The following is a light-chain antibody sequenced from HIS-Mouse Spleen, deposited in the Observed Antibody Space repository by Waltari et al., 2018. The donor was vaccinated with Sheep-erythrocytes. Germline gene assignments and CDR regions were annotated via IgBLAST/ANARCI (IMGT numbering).Light chain of an antibody. Sequence: QSALTQPRSVSGSPGQSVTISCTGTSSDVGGYNYVSWYQQHPVKAPKLMIYDLSKRPSGVPDRLSGSKSGNTASLTISGLQAEDEADYYCCSYAGSYNHVFATGTKVTVL. J-gene: IGLJ1*01. CDR2: DLS. CDR1: SSDVGGYNY. V-gene: IGLV2-11*01. CDR3: CSYAGSYNHV.